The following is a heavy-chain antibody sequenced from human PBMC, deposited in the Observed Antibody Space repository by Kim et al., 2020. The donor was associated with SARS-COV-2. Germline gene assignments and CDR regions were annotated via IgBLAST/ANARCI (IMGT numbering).Heavy chain of an antibody. Sequence: GGSLRLSCAASGVSFDSSAMNWVRQAPGKGLEWVAVISFDGRNKAYADSVKGRFTISRDNSKSTLHLQMNSLRVEDTAVYYCARGNYYESVSFPDYYNGMDVWGQGTTVTVSS. D-gene: IGHD3-10*01. J-gene: IGHJ6*02. V-gene: IGHV3-30-3*01. CDR2: ISFDGRNK. CDR3: ARGNYYESVSFPDYYNGMDV. CDR1: GVSFDSSA.